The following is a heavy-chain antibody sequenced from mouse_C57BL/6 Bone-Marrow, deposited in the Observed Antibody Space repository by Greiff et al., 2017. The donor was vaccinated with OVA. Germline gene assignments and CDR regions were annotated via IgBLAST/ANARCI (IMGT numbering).Heavy chain of an antibody. Sequence: EVQVVESGGGLVKPGGSLKLSCAASGFTFSSYAMSWVRQTPEKRLEWVATISDGGSYTYYPDNVKGRFTISRDNAKNNLYLQMSHLKSEDTAMYYCARVGSGKGFAYWGQGTLVTVSA. CDR1: GFTFSSYA. J-gene: IGHJ3*01. V-gene: IGHV5-4*01. CDR2: ISDGGSYT. CDR3: ARVGSGKGFAY. D-gene: IGHD4-1*01.